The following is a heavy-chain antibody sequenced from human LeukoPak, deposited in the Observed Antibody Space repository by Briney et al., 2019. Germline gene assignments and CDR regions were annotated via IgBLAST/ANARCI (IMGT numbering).Heavy chain of an antibody. Sequence: PSETLSLTCTVSAYSISSGYYWGWIRQPPGKGLEWIGSIYHSGSTYYNPSLKSRVSRSVDTSNNQFSLKLSSVTAADTAVYYCVRSSSSIFDYWGQGTLVTVSP. V-gene: IGHV4-38-2*02. CDR1: AYSISSGYY. CDR3: VRSSSSIFDY. CDR2: IYHSGST. J-gene: IGHJ4*02. D-gene: IGHD6-6*01.